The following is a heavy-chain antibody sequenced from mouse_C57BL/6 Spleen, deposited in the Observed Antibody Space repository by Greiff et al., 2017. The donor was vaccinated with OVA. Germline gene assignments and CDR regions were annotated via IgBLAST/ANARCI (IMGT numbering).Heavy chain of an antibody. J-gene: IGHJ4*01. CDR3: ARPYYYGSYYYAMDY. Sequence: EVQLQQSGGGLVKPGGSLKLSCAASGFTFSDYGMHWVRQAPEKGLEWVAYISSGNSTIYYADTVKGRFTISRDNAKNTLFMQMNSLRSEDTAMYYCARPYYYGSYYYAMDYWGQGTSVTVSS. V-gene: IGHV5-17*01. D-gene: IGHD1-2*01. CDR2: ISSGNSTI. CDR1: GFTFSDYG.